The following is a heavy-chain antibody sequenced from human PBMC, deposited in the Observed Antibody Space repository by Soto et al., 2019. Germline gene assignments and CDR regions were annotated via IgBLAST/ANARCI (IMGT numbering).Heavy chain of an antibody. CDR1: GFTFSSYG. CDR3: ARDLGSSGY. Sequence: GGSLRLSCAASGFTFSSYGMHWVRQAPGKGLEWVAVISYDGGSTSYADSVKGRFTISRDNAKNTLYLQMNSLRAEDTVVYYCARDLGSSGYWGQGTQVTVSS. J-gene: IGHJ4*02. D-gene: IGHD3-22*01. V-gene: IGHV3-30*03. CDR2: ISYDGGST.